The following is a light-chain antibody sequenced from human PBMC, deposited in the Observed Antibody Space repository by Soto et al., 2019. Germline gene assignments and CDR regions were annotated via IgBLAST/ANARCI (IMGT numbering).Light chain of an antibody. J-gene: IGKJ2*01. CDR2: DAS. CDR1: QSVSSY. CDR3: QQRSNWPPDT. Sequence: EIVLTQSPATLSLSPGERATLSCRASQSVSSYLAWYQQNPGQAPRLLIYDASNRATGIPARFSGSGSGTDFTLTISSLEPEDFAVYYCQQRSNWPPDTVGQGTKLEI. V-gene: IGKV3-11*01.